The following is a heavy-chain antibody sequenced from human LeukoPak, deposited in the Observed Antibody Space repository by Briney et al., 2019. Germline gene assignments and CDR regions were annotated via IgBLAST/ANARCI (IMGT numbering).Heavy chain of an antibody. Sequence: SETLSLTCTVSGGSTSSYYWSWIRQPPGKGLEWIGYIYTSGSTNYNPSLKSRVTISVDTSKNQFSLKLSSVTAADTAVYYCARQGFPDYYDSSGQIDYWGQGTLVTVSS. CDR3: ARQGFPDYYDSSGQIDY. J-gene: IGHJ4*02. CDR2: IYTSGST. CDR1: GGSTSSYY. V-gene: IGHV4-4*09. D-gene: IGHD3-22*01.